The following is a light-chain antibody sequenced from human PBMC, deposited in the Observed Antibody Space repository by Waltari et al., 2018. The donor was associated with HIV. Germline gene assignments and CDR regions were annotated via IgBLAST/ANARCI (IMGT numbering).Light chain of an antibody. J-gene: IGKJ1*01. Sequence: DIVMTQSPDSLAVSLCERATINCKSSQSVLYTSTNKNYLAWYQQKSGQPPKLIIYWASTRESAVPDRFSGSGSGTNFTLTISSLQAEDGALYYCQQYYSIPRTFGQGTKVEIQ. V-gene: IGKV4-1*01. CDR3: QQYYSIPRT. CDR2: WAS. CDR1: QSVLYTSTNKNY.